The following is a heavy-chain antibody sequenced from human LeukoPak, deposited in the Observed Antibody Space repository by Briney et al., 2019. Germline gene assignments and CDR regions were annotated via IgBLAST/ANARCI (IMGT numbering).Heavy chain of an antibody. V-gene: IGHV4-4*09. D-gene: IGHD1-1*01. J-gene: IGHJ5*02. CDR1: GVSISSYY. Sequence: PSETLSLTCSVSGVSISSYYWSWIRQPPGKGLEWIGYIHASGITDYNPSLGSRVTISVDTSKNQFSLKVTSVTAADTAVYFCARHQLERMVTWFDPWGQGTLVTVSP. CDR3: ARHQLERMVTWFDP. CDR2: IHASGIT.